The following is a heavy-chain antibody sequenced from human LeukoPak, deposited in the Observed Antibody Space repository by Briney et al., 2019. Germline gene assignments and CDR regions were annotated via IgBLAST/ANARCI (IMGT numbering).Heavy chain of an antibody. Sequence: SETLSLTCAVSGGSISSGGYSWSWIRQPPGKGLEWIGYIYHSGSTYYNPSLKSRVTISVDRSKNQFSLKLSSVTAADTAVYHCARGRLYCSGGSCYSCWFDPWGQGTLVTVSS. CDR2: IYHSGST. D-gene: IGHD2-15*01. J-gene: IGHJ5*02. CDR3: ARGRLYCSGGSCYSCWFDP. V-gene: IGHV4-30-2*01. CDR1: GGSISSGGYS.